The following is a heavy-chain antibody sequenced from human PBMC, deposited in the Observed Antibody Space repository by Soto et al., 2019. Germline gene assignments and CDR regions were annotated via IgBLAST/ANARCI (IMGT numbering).Heavy chain of an antibody. CDR3: VGHTPPSGTFEY. Sequence: EVQLVQSGADVKKPGESLKISCKDSGYSFTNYWISWVRQVPGKSLEWMGRIDPANSQTNYIPSFQGHVSFSVDKSIGTAYLQWNSLKASDTAMYYCVGHTPPSGTFEYWGQGSRVTVSS. D-gene: IGHD2-15*01. CDR1: GYSFTNYW. V-gene: IGHV5-10-1*01. J-gene: IGHJ4*02. CDR2: IDPANSQT.